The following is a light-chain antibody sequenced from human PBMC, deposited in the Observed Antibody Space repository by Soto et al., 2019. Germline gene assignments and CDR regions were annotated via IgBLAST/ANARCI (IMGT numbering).Light chain of an antibody. CDR3: QXXNNWPYT. Sequence: EIVLTHSPATLSVSPGERATLSCRASQSVGSNLAWYQQRPGQPPRLLIYDASTRATDIPARFSGGGSGTEFTLTISSLQSEXXAVXXXQXXNNWPYTFGQGTKLQIK. CDR1: QSVGSN. J-gene: IGKJ2*01. V-gene: IGKV3-15*01. CDR2: DAS.